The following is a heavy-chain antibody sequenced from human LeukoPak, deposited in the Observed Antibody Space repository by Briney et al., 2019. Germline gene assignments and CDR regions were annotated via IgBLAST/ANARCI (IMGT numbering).Heavy chain of an antibody. J-gene: IGHJ4*02. Sequence: GGSLRLSCAASGFTFSSYWMSWVRQAPEKGLEWVAKIKPDGSEIYHVESVQGRFRISRDNAQNSLYLQMNSLRAEDTAVYYCAKDSSSTWFGGDSKWGQGTLVTVSS. CDR2: IKPDGSEI. CDR1: GFTFSSYW. CDR3: AKDSSSTWFGGDSK. V-gene: IGHV3-7*01. D-gene: IGHD3-10*01.